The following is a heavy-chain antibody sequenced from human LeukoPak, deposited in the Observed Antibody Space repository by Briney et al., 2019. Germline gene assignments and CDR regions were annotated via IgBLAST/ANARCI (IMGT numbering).Heavy chain of an antibody. CDR3: ARGQQLDAWYFDY. Sequence: GASVKVSCKASGYTFTGYYMHWVRQAPGQGLEWMGWINPNSGGTNYAQKFQGRVTMTRDTSISTAYMELSRLRSDDTAVYYCARGQQLDAWYFDYWGQGTLVTVSS. CDR1: GYTFTGYY. D-gene: IGHD6-13*01. V-gene: IGHV1-2*02. CDR2: INPNSGGT. J-gene: IGHJ4*02.